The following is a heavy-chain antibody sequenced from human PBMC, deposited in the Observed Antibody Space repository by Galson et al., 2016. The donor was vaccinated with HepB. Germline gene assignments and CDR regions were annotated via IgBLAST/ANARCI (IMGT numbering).Heavy chain of an antibody. CDR3: ARWSRGTGSSLDF. V-gene: IGHV3-21*06. J-gene: IGHJ4*02. CDR1: GFNFSTFT. CDR2: ISSSSLYI. D-gene: IGHD3-10*01. Sequence: SLRLSCAASGFNFSTFTVNWVRQVPGKGLECVSSISSSSLYIYYADSLRGRFTVSRDNSKNSLFLQMNSLGAGDTAIYYCARWSRGTGSSLDFWGQGTLVTVS.